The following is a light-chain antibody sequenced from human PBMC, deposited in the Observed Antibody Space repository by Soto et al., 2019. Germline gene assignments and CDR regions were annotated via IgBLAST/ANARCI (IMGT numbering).Light chain of an antibody. CDR2: AAS. J-gene: IGKJ5*01. CDR1: QFISRH. CDR3: LQSYNTPIT. Sequence: DIQMTQSPSPLSASVGDRVTITCRASQFISRHLNWYQQKPGKAPNLLIYAASSLQSGAPSRFSGSLSATYFTLTICSLQPQDFATYYCLQSYNTPITFGQGTRLEIK. V-gene: IGKV1-39*01.